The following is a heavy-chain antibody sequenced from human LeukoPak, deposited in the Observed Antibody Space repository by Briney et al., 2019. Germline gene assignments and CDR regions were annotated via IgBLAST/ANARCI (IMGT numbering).Heavy chain of an antibody. J-gene: IGHJ4*02. CDR3: ARKYCSTTSCLFDN. V-gene: IGHV3-48*04. D-gene: IGHD2-2*01. CDR2: ISSSGTTI. Sequence: GRSLRLSCAASGFTFSSYGTHWVRQAPGKGLQWVSDISSSGTTIYYADSVKGRFTISRDNAKNSLYLQMNSLRAEDTAVYYCARKYCSTTSCLFDNWGQGTLVTVSS. CDR1: GFTFSSYG.